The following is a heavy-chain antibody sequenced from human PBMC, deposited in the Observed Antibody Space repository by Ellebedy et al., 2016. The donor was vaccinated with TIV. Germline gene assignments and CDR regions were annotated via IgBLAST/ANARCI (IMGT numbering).Heavy chain of an antibody. D-gene: IGHD3-16*01. V-gene: IGHV4-59*01. CDR2: LYYTGST. CDR3: GSSASMDAFDL. J-gene: IGHJ3*01. CDR1: GGSLSDNY. Sequence: SETLSLTCAVSGGSLSDNYWTWIRQPPGKGLEWIGYLYYTGSTNYNPSLKSRLTISVNTPRNHFTLKLSSVTAADTAVYYCGSSASMDAFDLWGQGTMVTVSS.